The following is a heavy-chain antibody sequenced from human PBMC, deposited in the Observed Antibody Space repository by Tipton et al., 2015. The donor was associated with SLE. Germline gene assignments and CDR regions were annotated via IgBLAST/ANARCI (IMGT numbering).Heavy chain of an antibody. Sequence: SLRLSCAASGFTFSSYEMNWVRQAPGKGLEWVSFVSYGGTTKFYADSVKGRFFISRDNDKNLVFLQMSSLRAEDTGIYYCAKGRAPGHAEPLQHWGQGTLITVSA. J-gene: IGHJ1*01. CDR1: GFTFSSYE. V-gene: IGHV3-48*03. CDR3: AKGRAPGHAEPLQH. CDR2: VSYGGTTK.